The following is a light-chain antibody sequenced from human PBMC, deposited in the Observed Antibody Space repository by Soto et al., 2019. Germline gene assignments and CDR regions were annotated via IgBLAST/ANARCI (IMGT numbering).Light chain of an antibody. J-gene: IGKJ2*01. CDR2: GAS. CDR1: QSVSRSY. CDR3: QQYGNSPYT. Sequence: EIVLTQSPGTLSLSPGERATLSCRASQSVSRSYLAWYQQKPGQAPRLLIYGASSRATDIPDRFSGSGSGTDFTLTISRQEPEYFAVYYCQQYGNSPYTFGQATKLEIK. V-gene: IGKV3-20*01.